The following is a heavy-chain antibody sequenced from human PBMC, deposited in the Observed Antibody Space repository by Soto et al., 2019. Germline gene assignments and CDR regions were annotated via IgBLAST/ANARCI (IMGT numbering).Heavy chain of an antibody. J-gene: IGHJ6*02. Sequence: QVQLVESGGGVVQPGRSLRLSCAASGFTFSSYGMHWVRQAPGKGLEWVAVISYDGSNKYYADSGKGRFTISRDNSKNTLYLQMNSLRAEDTAVYYCAKDSGCSGGSCYSCIFYYYYYGMDVWGQGTTVTVSS. V-gene: IGHV3-30*18. CDR1: GFTFSSYG. D-gene: IGHD2-15*01. CDR2: ISYDGSNK. CDR3: AKDSGCSGGSCYSCIFYYYYYGMDV.